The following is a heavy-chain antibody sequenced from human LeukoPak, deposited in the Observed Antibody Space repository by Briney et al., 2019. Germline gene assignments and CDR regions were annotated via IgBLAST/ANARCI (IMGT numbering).Heavy chain of an antibody. J-gene: IGHJ4*02. D-gene: IGHD1-26*01. CDR2: IKSKTDGGTT. Sequence: GGSLRLSCAASGFTFNNAWMTWVRQAPGKGLEWVGRIKSKTDGGTTDYAAPVKGRFTISRDDSKNTLHLQMNSLKIEDTAVYYCSTGVKWELPFDYWGQGTLVTVSS. CDR1: GFTFNNAW. V-gene: IGHV3-15*01. CDR3: STGVKWELPFDY.